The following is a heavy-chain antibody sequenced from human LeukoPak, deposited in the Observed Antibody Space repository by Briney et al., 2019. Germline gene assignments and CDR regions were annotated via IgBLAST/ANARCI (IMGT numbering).Heavy chain of an antibody. J-gene: IGHJ4*02. CDR2: ISSSSSYI. CDR3: ARASSNLNYYGSGGLDY. Sequence: GGSLRLSCAASGFTFSSYSMNWVRQAPGKGLEWVSSISSSSSYIYYADSVKGRFTISRDNAKNSLFLQIHSLRAEDTAVYYCARASSNLNYYGSGGLDYWGQGTLVTVSS. CDR1: GFTFSSYS. D-gene: IGHD3-10*01. V-gene: IGHV3-21*01.